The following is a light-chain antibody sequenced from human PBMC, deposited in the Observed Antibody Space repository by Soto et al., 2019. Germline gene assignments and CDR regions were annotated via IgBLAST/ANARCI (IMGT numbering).Light chain of an antibody. V-gene: IGKV3D-20*01. CDR2: DAS. J-gene: IGKJ2*01. CDR1: QSVVGRY. CDR3: QQYGTSPYT. Sequence: EIVLTQSPATLSLSPGERATLSCGASQSVVGRYIAWYQQKPGLAPRLLIYDASSRATGIPDGFSGSGSGTDFSLTITRLEPEDFAVYYCQQYGTSPYTFGQGTKLDIK.